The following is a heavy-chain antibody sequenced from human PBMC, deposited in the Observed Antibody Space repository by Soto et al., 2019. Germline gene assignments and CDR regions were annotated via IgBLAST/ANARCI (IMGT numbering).Heavy chain of an antibody. CDR2: ISGSGGST. V-gene: IGHV3-23*01. CDR1: GFTFSSYA. J-gene: IGHJ4*02. D-gene: IGHD3-10*01. CDR3: AKDLPDYYGSGSYYGPTV. Sequence: GGSLRLSCAASGFTFSSYAMSWVRQAPGKGLEWVSAISGSGGSTYYADSVKGRFTISRDNSKNTLYLQMNSLRAEDTAVYYCAKDLPDYYGSGSYYGPTVWGQGTLVTVSS.